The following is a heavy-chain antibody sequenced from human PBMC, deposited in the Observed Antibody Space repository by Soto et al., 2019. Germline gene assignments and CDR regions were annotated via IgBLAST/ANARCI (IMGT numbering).Heavy chain of an antibody. Sequence: WASVKVSCKASGGTFSSYAISWVRQAPGQGLEWMGGIIPIFGTANYAQKFQGRVTITADESTSTAYMELSSLRSEDTAVYYCARDSSGYYYVPDYWGQGTLVTVSS. D-gene: IGHD3-22*01. CDR3: ARDSSGYYYVPDY. J-gene: IGHJ4*02. CDR1: GGTFSSYA. CDR2: IIPIFGTA. V-gene: IGHV1-69*13.